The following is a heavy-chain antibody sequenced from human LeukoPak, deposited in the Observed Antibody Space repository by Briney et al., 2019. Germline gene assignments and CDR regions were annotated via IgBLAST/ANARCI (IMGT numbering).Heavy chain of an antibody. CDR2: IYNSGST. Sequence: SETLSLTCTVSGDSFSYFYWSWIRQPPGKGLEWIGYIYNSGSTNYNPSLKSRVTISLDTSKNQFSLKLSSVTAADTAVYYCARVTGYMIEDYFDYWGQGTLVTVSS. CDR1: GDSFSYFY. J-gene: IGHJ4*02. CDR3: ARVTGYMIEDYFDY. D-gene: IGHD3-22*01. V-gene: IGHV4-59*01.